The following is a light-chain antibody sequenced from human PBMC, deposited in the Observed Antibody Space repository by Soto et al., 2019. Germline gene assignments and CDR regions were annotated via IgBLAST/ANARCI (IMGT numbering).Light chain of an antibody. J-gene: IGLJ1*01. V-gene: IGLV1-44*01. Sequence: QSVLTQPPSASGTPGQRVTISCSVSSSNIGSNTVNWYQQLPGTAPKLLIYNNNQRPSGVPDRFSGSKSGTSASLAISGLQSEDEADYYCAAWDDSLNGLVFGTGTKVTVL. CDR3: AAWDDSLNGLV. CDR2: NNN. CDR1: SSNIGSNT.